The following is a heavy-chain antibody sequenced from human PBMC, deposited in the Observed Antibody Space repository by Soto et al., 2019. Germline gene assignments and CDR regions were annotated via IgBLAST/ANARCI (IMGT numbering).Heavy chain of an antibody. CDR2: INPNSGGT. V-gene: IGHV1-2*04. Sequence: ASVKVSCKASGYTFTGYYMHWVRQAPGQGLEWMGWINPNSGGTNYAQKFQGWVTMTRDMSISTAYMELSRLRSDDTAVYYCASWSDPEDAFDIWGQGTMVTVSS. CDR3: ASWSDPEDAFDI. J-gene: IGHJ3*02. CDR1: GYTFTGYY.